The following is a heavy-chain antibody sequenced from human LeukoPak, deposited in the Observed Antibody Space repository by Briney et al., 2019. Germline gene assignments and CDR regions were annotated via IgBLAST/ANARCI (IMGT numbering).Heavy chain of an antibody. CDR3: AREAESYYGSGIGDY. D-gene: IGHD3-10*01. Sequence: SVKVSCKASGFTFTSSAVQWVRQARGQRLEWIGWIVVGSGNTNYAQKFQQRVTITRDMSTSTAYMELSSLRSEDTAVYYCAREAESYYGSGIGDYWGQGTLVTVSS. J-gene: IGHJ4*02. CDR1: GFTFTSSA. CDR2: IVVGSGNT. V-gene: IGHV1-58*01.